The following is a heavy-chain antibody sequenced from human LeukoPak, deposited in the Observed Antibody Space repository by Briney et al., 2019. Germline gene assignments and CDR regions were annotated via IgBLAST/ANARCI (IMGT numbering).Heavy chain of an antibody. J-gene: IGHJ4*02. D-gene: IGHD2-2*01. CDR3: ARDPLGYCSSTSCSPGAFDY. V-gene: IGHV4-34*01. Sequence: SETLSLTCAVYGGSFSGYYWSWIRQPPGKGLEWIGEINHSGSTNYNPSLKSRVTISVDTSKSQFSLKLNSMTAADTAVYYCARDPLGYCSSTSCSPGAFDYWGQGTLVTVSS. CDR2: INHSGST. CDR1: GGSFSGYY.